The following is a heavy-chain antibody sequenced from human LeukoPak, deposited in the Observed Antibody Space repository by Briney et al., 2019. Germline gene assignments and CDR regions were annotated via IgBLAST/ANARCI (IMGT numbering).Heavy chain of an antibody. Sequence: GASVKVSCKASGYTFTSYGISWVRQAPGQGLEWMGWISAYNGNTNYAQKLQGRVTMTTDTSTSTAYMELRSLRSEDTAVYYCARVYCSGGSCYPSMGYWGQGTLVTVSS. CDR1: GYTFTSYG. D-gene: IGHD2-15*01. J-gene: IGHJ4*02. CDR2: ISAYNGNT. CDR3: ARVYCSGGSCYPSMGY. V-gene: IGHV1-18*01.